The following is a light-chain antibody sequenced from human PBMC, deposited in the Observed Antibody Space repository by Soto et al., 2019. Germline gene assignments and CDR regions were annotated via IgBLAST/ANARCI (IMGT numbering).Light chain of an antibody. Sequence: EIVLTQSPGTVSLSPGERATLSCRASQSVSSRNVAWYRQKPGQAPILLIFGASNRATGIPDRFSGSASGTDFTLTISRLEPEDCAVYYCLRYGDSPPAYTFGQGTKLEIK. CDR1: QSVSSRN. J-gene: IGKJ2*01. V-gene: IGKV3-20*01. CDR2: GAS. CDR3: LRYGDSPPAYT.